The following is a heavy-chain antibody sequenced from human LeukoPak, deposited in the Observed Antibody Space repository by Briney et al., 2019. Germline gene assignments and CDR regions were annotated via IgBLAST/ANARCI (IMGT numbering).Heavy chain of an antibody. V-gene: IGHV1-69*04. CDR1: GGTFSSYA. D-gene: IGHD2-15*01. CDR2: IIPILGIA. J-gene: IGHJ3*02. CDR3: ASPYCSGGSCYPYGALDI. Sequence: ASVKVSCKASGGTFSSYAISWVRQAPGQGLEWMGRIIPILGIANYAQKFQGRVTITADKSTSTAYMELSSLRSEDTAVYYCASPYCSGGSCYPYGALDIWGQGTMVTVSS.